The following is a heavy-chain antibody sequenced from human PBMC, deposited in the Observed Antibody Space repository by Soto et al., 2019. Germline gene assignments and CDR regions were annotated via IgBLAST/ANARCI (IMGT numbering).Heavy chain of an antibody. D-gene: IGHD3-10*01. CDR3: ARGAFGSYYVAY. V-gene: IGHV3-74*01. CDR1: GFTFTSYW. J-gene: IGHJ4*02. CDR2: IKGDETTS. Sequence: EVQVVESGGASVQPGGSLRLSCAASGFTFTSYWMHWVRQAPGKGLLWMSRIKGDETTSSYADSVKGRFTISRDNAKNTVYLQMHSLRAEDTAVYYCARGAFGSYYVAYCGPGTLVTVSS.